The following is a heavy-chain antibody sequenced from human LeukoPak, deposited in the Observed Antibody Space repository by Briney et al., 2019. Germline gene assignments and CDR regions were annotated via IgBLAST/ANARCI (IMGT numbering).Heavy chain of an antibody. CDR2: IYHSGSS. CDR1: GGSISSYY. J-gene: IGHJ5*02. V-gene: IGHV4-59*08. Sequence: SETLSLTCTVSGGSISSYYWSWIRQPPGKGLEWIGYIYHSGSSNPNPSLKSRVTISVDTSKKQFSLKLSPVTAADTAVYYCARHGGRAAAGWGDNWFDPWGQGTLVTVSS. CDR3: ARHGGRAAAGWGDNWFDP. D-gene: IGHD6-13*01.